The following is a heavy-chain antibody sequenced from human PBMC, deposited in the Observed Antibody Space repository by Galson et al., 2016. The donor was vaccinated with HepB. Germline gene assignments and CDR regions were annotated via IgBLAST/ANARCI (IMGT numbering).Heavy chain of an antibody. CDR1: GVSVSTSY. CDR2: MYNSGGT. J-gene: IGHJ4*02. V-gene: IGHV3-53*01. D-gene: IGHD3-16*01. CDR3: AREFGGHCKDASCRYFDT. Sequence: SLRLSCAGSGVSVSTSYISWVRQAPGKGLEWVSVMYNSGGTTYAESVRGRLTVSRDDSKNTLYLQMNGLRAEDTAVYYCAREFGGHCKDASCRYFDTWGQGTLVTVSS.